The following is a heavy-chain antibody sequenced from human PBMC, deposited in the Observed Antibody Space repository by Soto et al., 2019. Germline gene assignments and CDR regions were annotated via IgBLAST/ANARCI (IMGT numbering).Heavy chain of an antibody. CDR2: IWYDGSNK. D-gene: IGHD1-26*01. CDR3: ARRSRGSYGDY. Sequence: QVQLVESGGAVIQPGRSLRLSCAAAGFTFSSYGMHWVRQAPGKGLEWLAVIWYDGSNKYYADSVKGRFTISRDNSKNTLYLQMNSLRAEDTAVYYCARRSRGSYGDYWCQGTLVTVSS. CDR1: GFTFSSYG. J-gene: IGHJ4*02. V-gene: IGHV3-33*01.